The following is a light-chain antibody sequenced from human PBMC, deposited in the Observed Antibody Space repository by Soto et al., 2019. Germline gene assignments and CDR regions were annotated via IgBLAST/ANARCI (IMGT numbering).Light chain of an antibody. CDR2: EVS. J-gene: IGLJ2*01. CDR1: SSDVGGYNY. CDR3: SSYAGSNNLVV. Sequence: QSALTQPPSASGSPGQSVTISCTGTSSDVGGYNYVSWYQQHPGKAPNLMIYEVSKRPSGVPDRFSGSKSGNTASLTVSGLQAEDEADYYCSSYAGSNNLVVFGGGTQLTVL. V-gene: IGLV2-8*01.